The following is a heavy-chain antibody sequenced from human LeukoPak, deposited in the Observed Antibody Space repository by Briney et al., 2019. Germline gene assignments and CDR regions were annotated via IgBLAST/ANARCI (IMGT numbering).Heavy chain of an antibody. Sequence: HPGGSLRLSCAASGFTFSSYGMHWVRQAPGKGLEWVAVISYDGSNKYYADSVKGRFTISRDNSKNTLYLQMNSLRAEDTAVYYCARDEGYSYGYDYFDYWGQGTLVTVSS. J-gene: IGHJ4*02. CDR2: ISYDGSNK. D-gene: IGHD5-18*01. V-gene: IGHV3-30*03. CDR1: GFTFSSYG. CDR3: ARDEGYSYGYDYFDY.